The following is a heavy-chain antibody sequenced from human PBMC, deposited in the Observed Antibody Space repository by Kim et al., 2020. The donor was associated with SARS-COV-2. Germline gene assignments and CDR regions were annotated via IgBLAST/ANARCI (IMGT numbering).Heavy chain of an antibody. J-gene: IGHJ6*02. V-gene: IGHV3-23*01. CDR3: AKSGISRGLWWRRGGEDGYGMDV. D-gene: IGHD2-21*01. Sequence: GGSLRLSCAASGFTFSSYAMSWVRQAPGKGLEWVSAISGSGGSTYYADSVKGRFTISRDNSKNTLYLQMNSLRAEDTAVYYCAKSGISRGLWWRRGGEDGYGMDVWCQGTTVTVSS. CDR1: GFTFSSYA. CDR2: ISGSGGST.